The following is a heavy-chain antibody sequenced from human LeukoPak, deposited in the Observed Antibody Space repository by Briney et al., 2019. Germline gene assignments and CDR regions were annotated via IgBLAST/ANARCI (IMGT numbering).Heavy chain of an antibody. V-gene: IGHV3-30*02. CDR2: IRYDGSNK. Sequence: GGSLRLSCAASGFTFSSYGMHWVRQAPGKGLEWVAFIRYDGSNKYYADSVKGRFTISRDNSKNTLYLQMNSLRAEDTAVYYCARDIRQLASPTYYFDYWGQGTLVTVSS. CDR3: ARDIRQLASPTYYFDY. J-gene: IGHJ4*02. D-gene: IGHD6-13*01. CDR1: GFTFSSYG.